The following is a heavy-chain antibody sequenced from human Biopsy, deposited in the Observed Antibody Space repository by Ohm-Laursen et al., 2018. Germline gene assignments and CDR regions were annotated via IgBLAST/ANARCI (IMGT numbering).Heavy chain of an antibody. D-gene: IGHD3-10*01. J-gene: IGHJ5*02. CDR1: GGYISHYY. Sequence: TLSLTCTVSGGYISHYYWTWIRQPAGQGLERIGRIYITGETDYNPSLKSRVTMSVDSSKKQFSLKLKSVTAADTAIYYCARAPPLIRGVVESWFDPWGRGILVTVSS. CDR3: ARAPPLIRGVVESWFDP. CDR2: IYITGET. V-gene: IGHV4-4*07.